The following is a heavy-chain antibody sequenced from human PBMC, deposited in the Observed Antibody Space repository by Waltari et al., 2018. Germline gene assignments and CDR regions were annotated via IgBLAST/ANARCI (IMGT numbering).Heavy chain of an antibody. CDR3: SRVGLYTTSWNGRASDH. CDR1: VFPFINYG. J-gene: IGHJ4*02. D-gene: IGHD1-1*01. V-gene: IGHV1-18*01. Sequence: QVQLVQSGPEVKSPAAYVKVSCKASVFPFINYGLSWVRQAPGEGFQWMGWVNPSNGQTDYKQQFQGRLTMTADTSTSTAYMELTSLRSDDTAVYYCSRVGLYTTSWNGRASDHWGQGTRVTVSS. CDR2: VNPSNGQT.